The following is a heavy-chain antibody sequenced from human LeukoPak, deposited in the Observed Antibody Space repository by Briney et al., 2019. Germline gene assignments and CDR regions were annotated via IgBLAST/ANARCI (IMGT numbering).Heavy chain of an antibody. CDR1: GFTFRTYT. Sequence: GGSLRLSCAASGFTFRTYTMHWVRQAPGKGLEWVSSISIGSNYIYYADSVKGRFTISRDNAKNSLYLQMNSLLAEDTAVYYCARLFDYGDYRAEPYWGQGTLVTVSS. CDR2: ISIGSNYI. CDR3: ARLFDYGDYRAEPY. J-gene: IGHJ4*02. D-gene: IGHD4-17*01. V-gene: IGHV3-21*01.